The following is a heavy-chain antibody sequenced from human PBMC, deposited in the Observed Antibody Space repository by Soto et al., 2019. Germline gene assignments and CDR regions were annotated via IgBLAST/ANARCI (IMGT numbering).Heavy chain of an antibody. Sequence: GGSLRLSCVASGFTFDDFTMHWVRQVPGRGPEWISRITWNGANTYYADSVKGRFTVSRDNSKNSLYLQMSSLKSEDTAVYLCAKDGTGTTYFPFDKWGQGTPVTVSS. J-gene: IGHJ4*02. CDR1: GFTFDDFT. CDR3: AKDGTGTTYFPFDK. D-gene: IGHD1-1*01. CDR2: ITWNGANT. V-gene: IGHV3-43*01.